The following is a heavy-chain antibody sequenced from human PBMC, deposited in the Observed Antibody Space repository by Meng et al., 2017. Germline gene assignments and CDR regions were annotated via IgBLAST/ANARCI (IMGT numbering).Heavy chain of an antibody. Sequence: VRPGGGVVKPGVSLNRPWAASGLTFNYYGLHRVCQVPGKGLVWVSRISGDGRIKNYADSLKRQFTISGDNAKHTLYLHINSLRPEDTAVYYCMDEAPRSDYWGQGSPVTVSS. V-gene: IGHV3-74*02. J-gene: IGHJ4*02. CDR3: MDEAPRSDY. CDR2: ISGDGRIK. D-gene: IGHD3/OR15-3a*01. CDR1: GLTFNYYG.